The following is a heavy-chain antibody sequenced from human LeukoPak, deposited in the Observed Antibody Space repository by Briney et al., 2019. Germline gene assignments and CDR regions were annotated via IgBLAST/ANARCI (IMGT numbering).Heavy chain of an antibody. J-gene: IGHJ4*02. CDR1: GGSISSSSYY. CDR2: IYYSGST. V-gene: IGHV4-39*07. Sequence: PSETLSLTCTVSGGSISSSSYYWGWIRQPPGKGLEWIGSIYYSGSTNYNPSLKSRVTISVDTSKNQFSLKLSSVTAADTVVYYCARDLLHHFDYWGQGTLVTVSS. CDR3: ARDLLHHFDY. D-gene: IGHD4-11*01.